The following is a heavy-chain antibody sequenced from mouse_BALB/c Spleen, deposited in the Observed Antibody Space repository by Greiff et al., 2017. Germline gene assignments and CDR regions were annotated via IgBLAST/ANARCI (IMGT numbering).Heavy chain of an antibody. J-gene: IGHJ4*01. CDR3: ARDGNYYGSSYAMDY. CDR2: ISDGGSYT. Sequence: EVKLVESGGGLVKPGGSLKLSCAASGFTFSDYYMYWVRQTPEKRLEWVATISDGGSYTYYPDSVKGRFTISRDNAKNNLYLQMSSLKSEDTAMYYCARDGNYYGSSYAMDYWGQGTSVTVSS. D-gene: IGHD1-1*01. CDR1: GFTFSDYY. V-gene: IGHV5-4*02.